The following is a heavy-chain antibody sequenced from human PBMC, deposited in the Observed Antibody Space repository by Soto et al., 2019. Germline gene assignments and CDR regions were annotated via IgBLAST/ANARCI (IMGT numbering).Heavy chain of an antibody. D-gene: IGHD6-6*01. CDR3: AIGHDYSSSSSYFDY. CDR2: INHSGST. Sequence: TLSLTCAVYGGSFSGYYWSWIRQPPGKGLEWIGEINHSGSTNYNPSLKSRVTISVDTSKNQFSLKLSSVAAADTAVYYCAIGHDYSSSSSYFDYWGQGTLVTVSS. CDR1: GGSFSGYY. J-gene: IGHJ4*02. V-gene: IGHV4-34*01.